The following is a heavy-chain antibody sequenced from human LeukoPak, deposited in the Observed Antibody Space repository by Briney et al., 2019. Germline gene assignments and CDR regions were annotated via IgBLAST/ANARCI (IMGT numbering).Heavy chain of an antibody. CDR2: ISSSSSTI. CDR1: GFTFSTYS. V-gene: IGHV3-48*04. Sequence: GESLRLSCAASGFTFSTYSMNWIRQAPGKGLEWVLYISSSSSTIYYADSVKGRFTISRDNAKNSLYLQMNSLRAEDTAVYYCTRDGTTLTPEEFDYWGQGTLVTVSS. J-gene: IGHJ4*02. CDR3: TRDGTTLTPEEFDY. D-gene: IGHD4-11*01.